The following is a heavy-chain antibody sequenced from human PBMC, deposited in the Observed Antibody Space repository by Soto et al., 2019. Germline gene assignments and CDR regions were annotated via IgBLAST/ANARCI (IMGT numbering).Heavy chain of an antibody. J-gene: IGHJ5*02. CDR3: ARDSGYSSSWIGANWFDP. CDR1: GYTFTSYY. Sequence: GASVKVSRKASGYTFTSYYMHWVRQAPGQGLEWMGIINPSGGSTSYAQKFQGRVTMTRDTSTSTVYMELSGLRYEDTAVYYCARDSGYSSSWIGANWFDPWGQGTLVTVSS. CDR2: INPSGGST. V-gene: IGHV1-46*01. D-gene: IGHD6-6*01.